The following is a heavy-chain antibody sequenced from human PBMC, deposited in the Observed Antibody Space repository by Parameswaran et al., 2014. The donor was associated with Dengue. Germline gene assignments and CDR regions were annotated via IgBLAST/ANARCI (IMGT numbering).Heavy chain of an antibody. V-gene: IGHV4-34*01. CDR2: INHSGST. CDR3: ARGCDGDPMALHYFDY. Sequence: PGKGLEWIGEINHSGSTNYNPSLKSRVTISVDTSKNQFSLKLSSVTAADTAVYYCARGCDGDPMALHYFDYWGQGTLVTVSS. J-gene: IGHJ4*02. D-gene: IGHD4-17*01.